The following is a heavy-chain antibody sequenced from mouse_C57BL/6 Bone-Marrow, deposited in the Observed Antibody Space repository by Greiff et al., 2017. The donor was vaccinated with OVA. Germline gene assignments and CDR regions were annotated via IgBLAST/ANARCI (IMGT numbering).Heavy chain of an antibody. CDR3: ARRTGSYYYAMDY. CDR2: ISNGGGST. V-gene: IGHV5-12*01. CDR1: GFTFSDYY. Sequence: EVQLVESGGGLVQPGGSLKLSCAASGFTFSDYYMYWVRQTPEKRLEWVAYISNGGGSTYYPDTVKGRFTISRDNAKNTLYLQMSRLKSEDTAMYYCARRTGSYYYAMDYWGQGTSVTVSS. J-gene: IGHJ4*01. D-gene: IGHD4-1*01.